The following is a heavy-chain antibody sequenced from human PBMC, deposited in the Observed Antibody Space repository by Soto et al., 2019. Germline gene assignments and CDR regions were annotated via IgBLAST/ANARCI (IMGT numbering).Heavy chain of an antibody. CDR2: AYYSEST. D-gene: IGHD4-4*01. V-gene: IGHV4-39*01. J-gene: IGHJ4*02. CDR3: ARHSNGKVDY. CDR1: GASIRSSTYQ. Sequence: SETLSLTCTVSGASIRSSTYQWGWIRQPPGRGLEWIGSAYYSESTYNNPSLKSRVPISVDTSKNQFSLKVSSVTAADTALYYCARHSNGKVDYWGQGTLVTVSS.